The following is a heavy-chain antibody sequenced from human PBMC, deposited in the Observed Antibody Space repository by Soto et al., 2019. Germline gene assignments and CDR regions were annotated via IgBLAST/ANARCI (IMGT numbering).Heavy chain of an antibody. Sequence: GGSLRLSCVASGFAFRSHGMHWARQAPGKGPEWVAGVSFDGNTRNYADSVKGRFTISRDNAKNSLYLQMNSLRAEDTALYYCAKSMGGTANGMDVWGQGTTVTVSS. J-gene: IGHJ6*02. CDR2: VSFDGNTR. D-gene: IGHD2-15*01. CDR1: GFAFRSHG. CDR3: AKSMGGTANGMDV. V-gene: IGHV3-30*18.